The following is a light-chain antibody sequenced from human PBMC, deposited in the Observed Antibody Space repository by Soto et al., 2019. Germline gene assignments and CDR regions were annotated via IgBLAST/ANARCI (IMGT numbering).Light chain of an antibody. Sequence: EMVLTQSPATLSLSPGERATLSCRASQSVSSYLAWYQQKPGQAPRLLIYDASNRATGIPAKFSGSGSGTDFTLTISSLEPEDFAVYYCQQRSHWPPGTPLNFGGGTKVEIK. CDR1: QSVSSY. V-gene: IGKV3-11*01. CDR2: DAS. J-gene: IGKJ4*01. CDR3: QQRSHWPPGTPLN.